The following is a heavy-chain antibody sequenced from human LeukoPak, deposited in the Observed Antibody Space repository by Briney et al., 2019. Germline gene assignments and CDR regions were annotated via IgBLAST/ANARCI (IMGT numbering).Heavy chain of an antibody. CDR2: ISGFGGST. CDR1: GFTFNNYA. CDR3: ARRSGSSWSSFDY. V-gene: IGHV3-23*01. Sequence: GGSLRLSCAASGFTFNNYAMNWVRQAPGKGLEWVSGISGFGGSTYYAPSVKGRLTISRDNFGNMLYLHLDSLRVEDTAIYYCARRSGSSWSSFDYWGQGALVTVSS. D-gene: IGHD6-13*01. J-gene: IGHJ4*02.